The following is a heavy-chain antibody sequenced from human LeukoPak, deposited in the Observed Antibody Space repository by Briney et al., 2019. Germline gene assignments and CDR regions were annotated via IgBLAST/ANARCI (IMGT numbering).Heavy chain of an antibody. CDR2: ISGFGGST. CDR1: GFTFNNYA. CDR3: ARRSGSSWSSFDY. V-gene: IGHV3-23*01. Sequence: GGSLRLSCAASGFTFNNYAMNWVRQAPGKGLEWVSGISGFGGSTYYAPSVKGRLTISRDNFGNMLYLHLDSLRVEDTAIYYCARRSGSSWSSFDYWGQGALVTVSS. D-gene: IGHD6-13*01. J-gene: IGHJ4*02.